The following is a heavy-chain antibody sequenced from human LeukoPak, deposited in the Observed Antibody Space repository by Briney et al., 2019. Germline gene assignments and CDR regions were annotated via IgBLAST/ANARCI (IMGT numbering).Heavy chain of an antibody. CDR1: GDSINSLDL. V-gene: IGHV4-4*02. CDR2: MYLSGTT. J-gene: IGHJ4*02. Sequence: PSETPSLTCTVSGDSINSLDLWSWVRQPPGKGLEWFGEMYLSGTTHSNPSVKSRVTISIDKSKNQFFLNLSSVTAADTAVYYCAGLVGRYSSGLYYYYFDYWGQGTLVTVSS. CDR3: AGLVGRYSSGLYYYYFDY. D-gene: IGHD3-22*01.